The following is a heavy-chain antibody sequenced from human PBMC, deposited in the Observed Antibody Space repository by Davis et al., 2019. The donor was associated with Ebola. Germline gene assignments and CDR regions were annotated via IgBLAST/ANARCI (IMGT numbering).Heavy chain of an antibody. CDR1: GFTVSSNY. J-gene: IGHJ4*02. CDR2: IYSGGST. V-gene: IGHV3-53*01. D-gene: IGHD3-10*01. Sequence: PGGSLTLSCAASGFTVSSNYMSWVLQAPGKGLEWVSVIYSGGSTYYADSVKGRFTISRDNSKNTLYLQMNSLRAEDTAVYYCASAYGSGSEYFDYWGQGTLVTVSS. CDR3: ASAYGSGSEYFDY.